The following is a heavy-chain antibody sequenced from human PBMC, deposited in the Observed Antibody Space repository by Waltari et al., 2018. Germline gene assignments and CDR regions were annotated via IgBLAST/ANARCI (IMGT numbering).Heavy chain of an antibody. CDR3: ATYIGASLGTAAFDV. Sequence: QLQLQESGPGLVKPSETLSLTCSVSAVSITSSRHYWGWIRQPPGQGLEWIGTMSYSGATYSSPSLMSRVTISRDTFKNQLSLKLGSVTAADTALYYCATYIGASLGTAAFDVWGQGTLVTVSS. CDR2: MSYSGAT. V-gene: IGHV4-39*01. D-gene: IGHD5-12*01. CDR1: AVSITSSRHY. J-gene: IGHJ3*01.